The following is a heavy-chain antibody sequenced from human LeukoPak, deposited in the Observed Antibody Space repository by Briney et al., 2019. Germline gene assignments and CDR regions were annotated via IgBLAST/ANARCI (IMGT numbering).Heavy chain of an antibody. J-gene: IGHJ5*02. CDR3: AREYYDFWSGSPRAPLGRPYFGP. CDR2: ISGNGDIT. Sequence: GGSLRLSCAASRFTFNTYAVNWVRQAPGKGLEWVSAISGNGDITYYADSVRGRFTISRDNSKNTLYLQMNSLRAEDTAVYYCAREYYDFWSGSPRAPLGRPYFGPWGQGTLVTISS. V-gene: IGHV3-23*01. CDR1: RFTFNTYA. D-gene: IGHD3-3*01.